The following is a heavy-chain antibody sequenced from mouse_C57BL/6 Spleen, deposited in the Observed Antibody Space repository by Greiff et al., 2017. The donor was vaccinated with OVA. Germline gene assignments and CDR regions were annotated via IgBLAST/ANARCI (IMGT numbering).Heavy chain of an antibody. V-gene: IGHV1-64*01. Sequence: VQLQQPGAELVKPGASVKLSCKASGYTFTSYWMNWVKQRPGQGLEWIGMIHPNSGSTNYNEKFKGKATLTVDKSSSTAYMQLSSLTSEDSAVYYCARGLRDWGQGTLVTVSA. J-gene: IGHJ3*01. D-gene: IGHD2-4*01. CDR2: IHPNSGST. CDR1: GYTFTSYW. CDR3: ARGLRD.